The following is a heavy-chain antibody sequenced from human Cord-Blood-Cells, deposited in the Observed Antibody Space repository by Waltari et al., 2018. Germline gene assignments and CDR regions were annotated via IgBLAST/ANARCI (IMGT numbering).Heavy chain of an antibody. CDR1: GGSFSGYY. D-gene: IGHD2-15*01. V-gene: IGHV4-34*01. J-gene: IGHJ4*02. CDR2: INHSGST. CDR3: ARVPTCGGSCYSDY. Sequence: QVQLQQWGAGLLKPSATLSLTCAVYGGSFSGYYWSWLRQPPGKGLEWIGEINHSGSTNYNPSLKSRVTISVDTSKNQFSLKLSSVTAADTAVYYCARVPTCGGSCYSDYWGQGTLVTVSS.